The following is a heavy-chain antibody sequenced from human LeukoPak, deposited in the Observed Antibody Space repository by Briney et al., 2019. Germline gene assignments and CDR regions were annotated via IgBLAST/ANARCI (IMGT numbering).Heavy chain of an antibody. D-gene: IGHD2-15*01. J-gene: IGHJ4*02. V-gene: IGHV3-7*01. Sequence: GGSLRLSCAASGFTFSSYWMTWVRQAPGKGLEWVANIKQDGSEKYCVDSVKGRFTISRDNAKNSLYLQMNSLRAEDTAVYYCTRDTGCSGGTCYSFYDYWGQGTLVTVSS. CDR1: GFTFSSYW. CDR2: IKQDGSEK. CDR3: TRDTGCSGGTCYSFYDY.